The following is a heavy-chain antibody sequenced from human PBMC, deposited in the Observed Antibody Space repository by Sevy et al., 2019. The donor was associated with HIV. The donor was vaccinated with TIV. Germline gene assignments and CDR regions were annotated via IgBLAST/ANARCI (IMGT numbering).Heavy chain of an antibody. CDR3: ASLGIVPENRDGYNRGDY. CDR1: GGTFSSYA. D-gene: IGHD5-12*01. CDR2: IIPIFGTA. Sequence: ASEKVSCKASGGTFSSYAISWVRQAPGQGLEWMGGIIPIFGTANYAQKFQGRVTITADKSTSTAYMELSSLRSEDTAVYYCASLGIVPENRDGYNRGDYWGQGTLVTVSS. V-gene: IGHV1-69*06. J-gene: IGHJ4*02.